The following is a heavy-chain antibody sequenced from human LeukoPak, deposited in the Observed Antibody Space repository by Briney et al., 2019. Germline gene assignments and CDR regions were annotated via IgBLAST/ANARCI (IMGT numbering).Heavy chain of an antibody. V-gene: IGHV1-69*13. D-gene: IGHD5-24*01. CDR2: IIPIFGTA. J-gene: IGHJ6*02. CDR1: GYTFTSNY. Sequence: PVKVSCKASGYTFTSNYIHWVRQAPGQGLEWMGGIIPIFGTANYAQKFQGRVTITADESTSTAYMELSSLRSEDTAVYYCARGEMATIQYYYYYGMDVWGQGTTVTVSS. CDR3: ARGEMATIQYYYYYGMDV.